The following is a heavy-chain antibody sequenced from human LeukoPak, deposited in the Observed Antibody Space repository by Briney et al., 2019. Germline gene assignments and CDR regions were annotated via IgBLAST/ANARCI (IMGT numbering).Heavy chain of an antibody. CDR3: ARRSGVAVAGAFDY. Sequence: GSLRLSCAASGFTFSNYAMRWVRQAPGKGLEWVSGISGSGDSTYYADSVKGRFTISRDNSKNTLYLQMNSLRAEDTAVYFCARRSGVAVAGAFDYWGQGTLVTVSS. CDR1: GFTFSNYA. D-gene: IGHD6-19*01. CDR2: ISGSGDST. J-gene: IGHJ4*02. V-gene: IGHV3-23*01.